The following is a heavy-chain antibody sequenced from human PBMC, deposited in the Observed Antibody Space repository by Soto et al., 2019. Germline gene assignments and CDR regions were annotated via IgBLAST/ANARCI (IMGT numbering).Heavy chain of an antibody. D-gene: IGHD3-10*01. CDR1: GGSVSSGSYY. V-gene: IGHV4-61*01. J-gene: IGHJ6*02. Sequence: QVQLQESGPGLVKPSETLSLTCTVSGGSVSSGSYYWSWIRQPPGKGLEWIGYIYYSGSTYYNPSLKSRVTISVDTSKNQFSLKLSSVTAADTAVYYCARGRGYYGSGPTGSRLMDVWGQGTTVTVSS. CDR2: IYYSGST. CDR3: ARGRGYYGSGPTGSRLMDV.